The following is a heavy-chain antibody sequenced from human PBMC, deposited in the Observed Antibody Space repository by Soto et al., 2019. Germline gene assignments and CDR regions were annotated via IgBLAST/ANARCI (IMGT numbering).Heavy chain of an antibody. J-gene: IGHJ4*02. V-gene: IGHV5-51*01. D-gene: IGHD2-2*01. Sequence: GESLKISCKGSGYRFTNYWIGWVRQMPGKGLEWMGIIYPGDSDTRYSPSFQSQVTISADKSINTAYLQWNSLKASDTAMYYFARDYCSSTTSYGFGYWGQGTQVTVSS. CDR2: IYPGDSDT. CDR1: GYRFTNYW. CDR3: ARDYCSSTTSYGFGY.